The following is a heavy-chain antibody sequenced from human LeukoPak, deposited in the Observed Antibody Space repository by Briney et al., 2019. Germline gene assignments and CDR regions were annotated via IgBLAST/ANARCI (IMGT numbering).Heavy chain of an antibody. J-gene: IGHJ4*02. CDR2: IYTSGNT. D-gene: IGHD3-16*02. CDR1: GGSISSYY. Sequence: SETLSLTCTVSGGSISSYYWSWIRQPAGKGLEWIGRIYTSGNTNYNPSLKSRVTMSVDTSKNQFSLKLSSVTAADTAVYYCAREGLRLRLGELSPWGQGTLVTVSS. V-gene: IGHV4-4*07. CDR3: AREGLRLRLGELSP.